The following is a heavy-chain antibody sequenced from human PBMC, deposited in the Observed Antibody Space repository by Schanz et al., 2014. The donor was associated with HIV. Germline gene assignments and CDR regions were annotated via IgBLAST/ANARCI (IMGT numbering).Heavy chain of an antibody. J-gene: IGHJ4*02. CDR3: GTYNYGSGHDY. CDR2: IWVDGTSK. V-gene: IGHV3-33*08. D-gene: IGHD3-10*01. Sequence: VQLVESGGGLVQPGGSLRLSCAASGFTFGDYPMSWFRQAPGKGLEWVAVIWVDGTSKFYADSVKGRFIISRDNSKNTLYLDINSLGAEDTAIYHCGTYNYGSGHDYWGQGTLVTVSS. CDR1: GFTFGDYP.